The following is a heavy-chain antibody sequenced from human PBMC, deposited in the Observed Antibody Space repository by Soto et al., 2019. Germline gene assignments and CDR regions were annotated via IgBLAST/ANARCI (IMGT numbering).Heavy chain of an antibody. CDR2: ISGSGDST. J-gene: IGHJ4*02. CDR3: ERRSSSWYFDY. D-gene: IGHD6-13*01. Sequence: EVQLLESGGGLVQPGGSLRLSCAASGFTFSSYAMNWVRQAPGKGLEWVSVISGSGDSTYYADSVKGRFTISRDNSKNTLYLQMNSLSAEDTAVYYCERRSSSWYFDYWGQGTLVTVSS. V-gene: IGHV3-23*01. CDR1: GFTFSSYA.